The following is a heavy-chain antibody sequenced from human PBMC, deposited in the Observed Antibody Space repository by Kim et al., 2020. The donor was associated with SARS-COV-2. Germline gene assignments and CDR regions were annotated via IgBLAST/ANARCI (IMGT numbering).Heavy chain of an antibody. Sequence: GESLKISCKGSGYSFPTYWIAWVRQMPGKGLEWMGIIHPDDSDTRYSPSFQGQVTISADKSIATAYLQWSSPKASDTAIYYCARRVGWSSPFDCWGQGTLVTVSS. CDR3: ARRVGWSSPFDC. D-gene: IGHD6-19*01. CDR2: IHPDDSDT. J-gene: IGHJ4*02. V-gene: IGHV5-51*01. CDR1: GYSFPTYW.